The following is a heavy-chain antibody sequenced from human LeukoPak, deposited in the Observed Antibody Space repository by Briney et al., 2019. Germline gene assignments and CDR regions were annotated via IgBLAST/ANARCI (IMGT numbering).Heavy chain of an antibody. CDR2: MSPNSGDT. D-gene: IGHD7-27*01. CDR3: ARGPPNWGYDY. Sequence: ASVKVSCKASGYTFTSYDFNWVRQATGQRPEWMGWMSPNSGDTGYAQKFQDRVTMTRNTSISTAYMEMSSLRSDDTAVYYCARGPPNWGYDYWGPGTLVTVSS. J-gene: IGHJ4*02. V-gene: IGHV1-8*01. CDR1: GYTFTSYD.